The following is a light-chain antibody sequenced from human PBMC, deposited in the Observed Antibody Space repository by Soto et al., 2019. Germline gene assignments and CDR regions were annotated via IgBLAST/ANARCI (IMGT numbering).Light chain of an antibody. CDR2: GNS. CDR3: QSYDSSLSGYV. CDR1: SSNIGAGYD. V-gene: IGLV1-40*01. Sequence: QSVLTQPPSVSGAPWQRVTISCTGSSSNIGAGYDVHWYQQLPGTAPKLLIYGNSNRPSGVPDRFSGSKSGTSVSLAITGLQAEDEADYYCQSYDSSLSGYVFGTGTKVTVL. J-gene: IGLJ1*01.